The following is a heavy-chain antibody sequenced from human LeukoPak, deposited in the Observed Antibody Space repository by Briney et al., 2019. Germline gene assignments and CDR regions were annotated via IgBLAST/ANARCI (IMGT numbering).Heavy chain of an antibody. CDR2: INTDGSST. D-gene: IGHD6-13*01. J-gene: IGHJ4*02. CDR3: AKTIAAAGTC. Sequence: VWVSRINTDGSSTSYADSVKGRFTISRDNAKNTLYLQMNSLRAEDTAVYYCAKTIAAAGTCWGQGTLVTVSS. V-gene: IGHV3-74*01.